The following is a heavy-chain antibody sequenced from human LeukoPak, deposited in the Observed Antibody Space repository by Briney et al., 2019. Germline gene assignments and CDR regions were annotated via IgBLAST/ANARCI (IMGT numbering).Heavy chain of an antibody. V-gene: IGHV3-33*06. Sequence: GGSLRLSCAASGFIFSDYGMHWVRQAPGKGLEWVAVIWNNGNNKYADSVRGRFTISRDNSKNTLYLQMNSLRAEDTAVYYCAKLHTYYYDSSGYYPPTFDYWGQGTLVTVSS. D-gene: IGHD3-22*01. CDR3: AKLHTYYYDSSGYYPPTFDY. J-gene: IGHJ4*02. CDR2: IWNNGNNK. CDR1: GFIFSDYG.